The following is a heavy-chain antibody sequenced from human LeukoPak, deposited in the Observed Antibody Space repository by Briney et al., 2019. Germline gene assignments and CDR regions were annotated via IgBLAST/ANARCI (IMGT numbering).Heavy chain of an antibody. J-gene: IGHJ5*02. CDR3: ARAPYGSGSYFRGRQKFGSNWFDP. V-gene: IGHV1-18*01. CDR1: GYTFTSYG. Sequence: ASVTVSCKASGYTFTSYGISWVRQAPGQGLEWMGWISAYNGNTNYAQKLQGRVTMTTDTSTSTANMELSRLRSDDTAVYYCARAPYGSGSYFRGRQKFGSNWFDPWGQGTLVTVSS. D-gene: IGHD3-10*01. CDR2: ISAYNGNT.